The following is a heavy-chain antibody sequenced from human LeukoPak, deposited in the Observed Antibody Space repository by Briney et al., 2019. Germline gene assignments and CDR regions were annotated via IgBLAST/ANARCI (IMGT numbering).Heavy chain of an antibody. D-gene: IGHD3-22*01. Sequence: GGSLRLSCAASGFTFSSYGMHWVRQAPGKGLEWVAVISYDGSNKYYADSVKGRFTISRDNSKNTLYLQMNSLRAEDTAVYYCARAHYYDSSGFDYWGQGTLVTVSS. CDR2: ISYDGSNK. CDR1: GFTFSSYG. V-gene: IGHV3-30*03. CDR3: ARAHYYDSSGFDY. J-gene: IGHJ4*02.